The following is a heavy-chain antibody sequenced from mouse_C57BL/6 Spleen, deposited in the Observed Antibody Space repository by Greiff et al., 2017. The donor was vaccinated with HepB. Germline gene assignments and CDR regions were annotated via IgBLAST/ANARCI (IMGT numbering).Heavy chain of an antibody. CDR3: AIGGSSTLGDLSFAY. D-gene: IGHD1-1*01. V-gene: IGHV1-18*01. CDR2: INPNNGGT. J-gene: IGHJ3*01. Sequence: EVQLQQSGPELVKPGASVKIPCKASGYTFTDYNMDWVKQSTGKGLEWIGAINPNNGGTIYNQKFKGKATLTVDKSSSTAYMELRSLTSEDTAVYYCAIGGSSTLGDLSFAYWGQGTLVTVSA. CDR1: GYTFTDYN.